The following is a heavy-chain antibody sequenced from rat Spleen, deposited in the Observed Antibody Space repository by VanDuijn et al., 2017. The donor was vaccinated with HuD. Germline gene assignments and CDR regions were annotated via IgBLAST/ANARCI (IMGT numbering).Heavy chain of an antibody. J-gene: IGHJ2*01. D-gene: IGHD1-10*01. CDR2: ISSTSGTI. Sequence: EVQLVESGGGLVQPGRSLKLSCVASGFTFSDYGMNWIRQTPGKGLEWIAYISSTSGTIYSADTVKGRFTISRDNAKNTLYLQLSSLRSEDTALYYCARRGNNYHDFDYWGQGVMVTVSS. V-gene: IGHV5-34*01. CDR1: GFTFSDYG. CDR3: ARRGNNYHDFDY.